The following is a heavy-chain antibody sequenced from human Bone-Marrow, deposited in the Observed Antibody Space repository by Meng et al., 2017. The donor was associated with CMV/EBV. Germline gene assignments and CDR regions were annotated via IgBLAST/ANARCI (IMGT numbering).Heavy chain of an antibody. CDR1: GYSISSGYY. Sequence: GSLRLSCTVSGYSISSGYYWGWIRQPPGKGLEWIGSIYYSGSTYYNPSLKSRVTISVDTSKNQFSLKLSSVTAAGTAVYYCASCGGDCPKHFKYFQHWGQGTLVTVSS. D-gene: IGHD2-21*01. CDR2: IYYSGST. J-gene: IGHJ1*01. CDR3: ASCGGDCPKHFKYFQH. V-gene: IGHV4-38-2*02.